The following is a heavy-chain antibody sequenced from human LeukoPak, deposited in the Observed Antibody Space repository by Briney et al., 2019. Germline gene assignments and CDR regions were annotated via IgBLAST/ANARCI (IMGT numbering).Heavy chain of an antibody. Sequence: SETLSLTCAVYAGSFSGYYWSWIRQPPGKGLEWIGEINHSGSTNYNPSLKSRVTISVDTSKNQFSLKLSSVTAADTAVYYCARGWAYGPYFDYWGQGTLLTVSS. D-gene: IGHD3-10*01. CDR3: ARGWAYGPYFDY. CDR1: AGSFSGYY. J-gene: IGHJ4*02. V-gene: IGHV4-34*01. CDR2: INHSGST.